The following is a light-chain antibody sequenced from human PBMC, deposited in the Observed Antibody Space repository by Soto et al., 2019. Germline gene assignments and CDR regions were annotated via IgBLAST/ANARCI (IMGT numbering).Light chain of an antibody. CDR2: EVS. CDR1: SSDVGAYNY. J-gene: IGLJ1*01. CDR3: SSYTTYGTLYV. V-gene: IGLV2-14*01. Sequence: QSALTQPDSGSGSPGQSITIYCTGTSSDVGAYNYLCWYQQHPGKAPKLMIYEVSNRPSGVSNRFSGSKSGYTASLTISGLPAEDEAQYYCSSYTTYGTLYVFGTRTKLTV.